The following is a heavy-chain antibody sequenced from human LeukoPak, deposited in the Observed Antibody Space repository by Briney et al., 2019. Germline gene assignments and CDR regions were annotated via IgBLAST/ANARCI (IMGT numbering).Heavy chain of an antibody. CDR2: ISGSGGST. J-gene: IGHJ4*02. Sequence: GGSLRLSCAASGFTFTSYATSWVRQAPGKGLEWVSSISGSGGSTYYADSVKGRFTISRDNSKNTLYLQMNSLRAEDTAVYYCAYFRIAPQLDGLGFDYWGQGTLVTVSS. CDR1: GFTFTSYA. V-gene: IGHV3-23*01. CDR3: AYFRIAPQLDGLGFDY. D-gene: IGHD6-13*01.